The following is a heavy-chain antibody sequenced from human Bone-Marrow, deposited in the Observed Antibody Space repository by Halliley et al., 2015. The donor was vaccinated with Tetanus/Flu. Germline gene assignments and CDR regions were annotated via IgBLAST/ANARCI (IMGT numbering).Heavy chain of an antibody. CDR2: IFYTGST. D-gene: IGHD1-1*01. Sequence: TLSLTCHVSGASINSTTYYWGWVRQPPGKELQWIGTIFYTGSTYYNPSLRRRLTISVDTSKNQFSLRMSSVTAADTAIYYCARVCDVTRMSRFDTWGLGTLVSVSS. J-gene: IGHJ4*02. CDR3: ARVCDVTRMSRFDT. CDR1: GASINSTTYY. V-gene: IGHV4-39*01.